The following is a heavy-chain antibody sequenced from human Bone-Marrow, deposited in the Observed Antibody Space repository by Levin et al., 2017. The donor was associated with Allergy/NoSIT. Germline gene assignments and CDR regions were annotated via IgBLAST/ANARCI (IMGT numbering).Heavy chain of an antibody. D-gene: IGHD6-19*01. Sequence: ASVKVSCETSGYSFTDYYMHWVRQAPGQGLEWMGRVNPDSGGTTYAQRFQGRVTMTRDTSKSTVHMELSSLRSDDTAVYYCAREGTSGVRIEVEDALDVWGQGTMVNVSP. CDR2: VNPDSGGT. CDR1: GYSFTDYY. J-gene: IGHJ3*01. CDR3: AREGTSGVRIEVEDALDV. V-gene: IGHV1-2*06.